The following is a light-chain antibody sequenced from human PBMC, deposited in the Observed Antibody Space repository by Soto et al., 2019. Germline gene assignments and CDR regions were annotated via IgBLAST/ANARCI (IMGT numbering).Light chain of an antibody. CDR3: QQYYSTPWT. J-gene: IGKJ1*01. CDR1: QSVLYSSNNKNY. Sequence: DIVMTQSPDSLDVSLGERATINCKSSQSVLYSSNNKNYLAWYQQKPGQPPKLLIYLASTRESGVPDRFSGSGSGTDFTLTISSLQAEDVAVYYCQQYYSTPWTFGQGTKVEIK. CDR2: LAS. V-gene: IGKV4-1*01.